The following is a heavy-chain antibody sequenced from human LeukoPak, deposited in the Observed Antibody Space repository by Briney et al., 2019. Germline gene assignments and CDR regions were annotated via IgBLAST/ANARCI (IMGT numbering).Heavy chain of an antibody. CDR3: ARAHLATVVAPFDY. CDR2: IYYSGGT. J-gene: IGHJ4*02. Sequence: NPSETLSLTCTVSGGSISSRSYYWGWIRQPPGKGLEWIGSIYYSGGTYYNPSLKSRVTISEDTSKNQFSLKLSSVTAADTAVYYCARAHLATVVAPFDYWGQGTLVTVSS. CDR1: GGSISSRSYY. D-gene: IGHD3-22*01. V-gene: IGHV4-39*07.